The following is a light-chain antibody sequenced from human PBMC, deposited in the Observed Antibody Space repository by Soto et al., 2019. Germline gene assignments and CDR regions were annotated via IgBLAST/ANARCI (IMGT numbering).Light chain of an antibody. CDR2: DAS. CDR1: QSVSSY. CDR3: QQFGASLTWT. V-gene: IGKV3-11*01. J-gene: IGKJ1*01. Sequence: EIVLTQSPATLSLSPGERATLYCRASQSVSSYLAWYQQKPGQAPRLLIYDASNRATGIPARFSGSGSGTDFTLTISRLEPEDFAVYYCQQFGASLTWTFGQGTKVDIK.